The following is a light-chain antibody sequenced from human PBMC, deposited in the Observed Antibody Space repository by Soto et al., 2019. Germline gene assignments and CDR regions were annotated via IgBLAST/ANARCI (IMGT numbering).Light chain of an antibody. CDR2: GAS. CDR3: HQYDSWT. V-gene: IGKV3-20*01. CDR1: QSFNSIY. J-gene: IGKJ1*01. Sequence: DIVLRQSPGTLSLSPGERATLSCRASQSFNSIYLAWYQQKPGQAPRLLIYGASSRATGIPDRFSGSGSGTDFTLTISRLEPEDFAVYYCHQYDSWTFGQGTKVDI.